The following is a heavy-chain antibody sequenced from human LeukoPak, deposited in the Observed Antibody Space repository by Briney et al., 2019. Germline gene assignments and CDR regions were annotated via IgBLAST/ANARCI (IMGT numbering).Heavy chain of an antibody. CDR3: ARDRGGFTYGEYYFDY. V-gene: IGHV4-61*01. CDR2: VNYSGST. D-gene: IGHD2-15*01. Sequence: SETLSLTCTVSGGSFSNDNHCWSWIRRPPGKGLEWIGYVNYSGSTKYNPSLKSRVSISADTSRSQVSLKLSSVTAADTAVYYCARDRGGFTYGEYYFDYWGQGSLVTVSS. CDR1: GGSFSNDNHC. J-gene: IGHJ4*02.